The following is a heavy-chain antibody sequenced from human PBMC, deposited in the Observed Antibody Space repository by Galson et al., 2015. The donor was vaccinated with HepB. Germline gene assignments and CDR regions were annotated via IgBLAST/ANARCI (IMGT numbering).Heavy chain of an antibody. J-gene: IGHJ6*02. CDR3: AKSAADYGGNSGYYYYRLDV. CDR1: GYNFASHW. Sequence: QSGAEVKKAGESLKISCKGSGYNFASHWIGWVRQMPGKGLEWMGIIYPGDSGTRYSPSFQGHVTISADKSINTAYLQWSSLKASDTAMYYCAKSAADYGGNSGYYYYRLDVWGLGTAVTVSS. V-gene: IGHV5-51*01. CDR2: IYPGDSGT. D-gene: IGHD4-23*01.